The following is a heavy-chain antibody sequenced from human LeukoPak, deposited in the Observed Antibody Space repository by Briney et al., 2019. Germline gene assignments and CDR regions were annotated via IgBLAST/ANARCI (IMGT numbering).Heavy chain of an antibody. CDR2: IKQDGSEK. J-gene: IGHJ4*02. Sequence: GGSLRLSCAASGFTLRRHWMRWVRQAPGKGLEWVASIKQDGSEKNYVDSVKGRFTISRDNAKNALYLQMNSLRAEDTAVYYCAREGVPAARDYWGQGTLVTVSS. D-gene: IGHD2-2*01. V-gene: IGHV3-7*01. CDR3: AREGVPAARDY. CDR1: GFTLRRHW.